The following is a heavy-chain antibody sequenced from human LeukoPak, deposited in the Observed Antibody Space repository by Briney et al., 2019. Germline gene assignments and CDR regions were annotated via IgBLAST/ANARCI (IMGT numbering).Heavy chain of an antibody. D-gene: IGHD1-26*01. J-gene: IGHJ3*02. Sequence: GGFLRLSCAASEFTFSNFWMSWVRQAPGKGLEWVANTNQDGSEKYYVDSVKGRVTISRDNAMNFLYLQLNSLRADDTAVYYCARDSGSCRGCAFDIWGQGTMVTVSS. V-gene: IGHV3-7*01. CDR2: TNQDGSEK. CDR1: EFTFSNFW. CDR3: ARDSGSCRGCAFDI.